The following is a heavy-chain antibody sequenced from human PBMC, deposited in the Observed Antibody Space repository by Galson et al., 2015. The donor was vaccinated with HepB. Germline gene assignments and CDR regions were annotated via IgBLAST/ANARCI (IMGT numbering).Heavy chain of an antibody. CDR1: GGTFSSYA. Sequence: SVKVSCKASGGTFSSYAISWVRQAPGQGLEWMGGIIPILGIANYAQKFQGRVTITADKSTSTAYMELSSLRSEDTAVYYCAREGSDGGYDYFDDYGGKSLGSGDVWGKGTTVTVSS. CDR2: IIPILGIA. J-gene: IGHJ6*04. D-gene: IGHD4-23*01. CDR3: AREGSDGGYDYFDDYGGKSLGSGDV. V-gene: IGHV1-69*10.